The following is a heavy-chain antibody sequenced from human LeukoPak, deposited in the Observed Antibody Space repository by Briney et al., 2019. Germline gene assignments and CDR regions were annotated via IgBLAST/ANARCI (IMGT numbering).Heavy chain of an antibody. CDR3: GGYYYYYGMDV. CDR1: GFTFGDYA. V-gene: IGHV3-49*04. CDR2: IRSKAYGGTT. Sequence: GGSLRLSCTTSGFTFGDYAMSWVRQAPGKGLEWVSFIRSKAYGGTTEYAASVKGSFTISRDDSKSIAYLQMNSLKTEDTAVYYCGGYYYYYGMDVWGQGTTVTVSS. D-gene: IGHD3-16*01. J-gene: IGHJ6*02.